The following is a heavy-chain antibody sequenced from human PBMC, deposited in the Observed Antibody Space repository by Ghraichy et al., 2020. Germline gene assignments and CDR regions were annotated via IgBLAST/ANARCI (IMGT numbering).Heavy chain of an antibody. CDR1: GFTFGSYA. V-gene: IGHV3-64*01. Sequence: GESLNISCSASGFTFGSYAMHWVRQAPGKGLEYVSAISSNGGSTYYANSVKGRFTISRDNSKNTLYLQMGSLRAEDMAVYYCARDPCIKNVDTAMVICFPDGMDVWGQGTTVTVSS. CDR3: ARDPCIKNVDTAMVICFPDGMDV. J-gene: IGHJ6*02. CDR2: ISSNGGST. D-gene: IGHD5-18*01.